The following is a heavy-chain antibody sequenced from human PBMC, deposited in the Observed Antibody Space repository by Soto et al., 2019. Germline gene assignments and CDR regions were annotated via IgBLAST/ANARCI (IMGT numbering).Heavy chain of an antibody. J-gene: IGHJ4*02. V-gene: IGHV1-18*01. Sequence: QVQLVQSGAEVKKPGASVKVSCKASGYTFTSYGISWLRQAPAQGLEWKGWTSAYNGNTNYAQKLQGRVTMTTDTSTSTAYMELRSLRSHDTAVYYCARSAYYDILTGYYNVMGYWGQGTLVTVSS. CDR3: ARSAYYDILTGYYNVMGY. CDR2: TSAYNGNT. CDR1: GYTFTSYG. D-gene: IGHD3-9*01.